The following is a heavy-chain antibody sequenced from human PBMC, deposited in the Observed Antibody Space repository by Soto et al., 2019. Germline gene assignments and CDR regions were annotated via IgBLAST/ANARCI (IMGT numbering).Heavy chain of an antibody. V-gene: IGHV3-30-3*01. D-gene: IGHD2-21*01. Sequence: QVHLVESGGGVVQPGRSLRLSCVGSGFSFSDYSIHWVRQAPGKGLEWVAFISYDGDKKFFADSVKGRFNISRDNAKNTVSLHMSSLSPEDTAVFHCAVMAGLVVSDDFGLDVWGQGTKVTVSS. CDR2: ISYDGDKK. CDR3: AVMAGLVVSDDFGLDV. CDR1: GFSFSDYS. J-gene: IGHJ6*02.